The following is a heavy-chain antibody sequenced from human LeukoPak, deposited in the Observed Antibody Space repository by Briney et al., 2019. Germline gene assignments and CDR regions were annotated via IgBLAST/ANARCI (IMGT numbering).Heavy chain of an antibody. V-gene: IGHV3-7*04. CDR3: ARGLQYCSI. Sequence: GGSLRLSCAAPGFTFSTYWMSWVRQAPGKGLEWVANIKQDGSEIYYVDSVKGRFAISRDNAKNSLYLQMNSLRAEDTAVYYCARGLQYCSIWGQGTLVTVSS. CDR1: GFTFSTYW. D-gene: IGHD4-11*01. CDR2: IKQDGSEI. J-gene: IGHJ4*02.